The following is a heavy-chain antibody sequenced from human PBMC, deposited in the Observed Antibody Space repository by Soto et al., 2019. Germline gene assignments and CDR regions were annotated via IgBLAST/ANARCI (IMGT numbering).Heavy chain of an antibody. CDR3: VRRWGEGRVDY. D-gene: IGHD3-10*01. Sequence: QVQLQESGPGLVKPSGTLSLTCAVSGGSISSGNWWSWVRQPPGKGLEWIGEIYHSGNTNYNQSLNSRVTMAVDKSKNQFTLKLSSVTAAYTAVYYCVRRWGEGRVDYWRQGTLVAVSS. J-gene: IGHJ4*02. CDR2: IYHSGNT. CDR1: GGSISSGNW. V-gene: IGHV4-4*02.